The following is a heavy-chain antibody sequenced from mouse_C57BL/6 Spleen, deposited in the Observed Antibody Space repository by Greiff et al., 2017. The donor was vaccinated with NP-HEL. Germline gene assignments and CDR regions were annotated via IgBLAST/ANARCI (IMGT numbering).Heavy chain of an antibody. Sequence: EVKLQESGPVLVKPGASVKMSCKASGYTFTDYYMNWVKQSHGKSLEWIGVINPYNGGTSYNQKFKGKATLTVDKSSSTAYMELNSLTSEDSAVYYCARGESPFAYWGQGTLVTVSA. CDR1: GYTFTDYY. CDR2: INPYNGGT. V-gene: IGHV1-19*01. CDR3: ARGESPFAY. J-gene: IGHJ3*01. D-gene: IGHD6-2*01.